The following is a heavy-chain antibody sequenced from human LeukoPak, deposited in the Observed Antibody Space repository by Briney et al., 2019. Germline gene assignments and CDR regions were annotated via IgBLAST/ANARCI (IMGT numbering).Heavy chain of an antibody. CDR2: ISGSGGST. V-gene: IGHV3-23*01. CDR1: GGSISRCN. D-gene: IGHD2-2*01. CDR3: ANTEGPAAIDY. Sequence: GTLTLTCAVSGGSISRCNWWSWVRPAPGTGLEWVSAISGSGGSTYYADSVKGRFTISRDNSKNTLYLQMNSFRAEDTAVYYCANTEGPAAIDYWGQGTLVTVSS. J-gene: IGHJ4*02.